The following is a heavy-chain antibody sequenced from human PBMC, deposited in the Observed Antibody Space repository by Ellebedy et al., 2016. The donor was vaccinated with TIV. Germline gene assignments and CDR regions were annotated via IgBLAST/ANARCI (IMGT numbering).Heavy chain of an antibody. CDR1: GFTFDPSR. J-gene: IGHJ6*02. CDR3: AKVLLGERLVTPYSYAMDV. Sequence: GESLKISCAASGFTFDPSRMHCVRQAPGKGLECVSPISRVGRYTYYADSVKGRFTISRDNTNNSLHLQMNRLRTEDTALYYCAKVLLGERLVTPYSYAMDVWGQGTLVTVSS. CDR2: ISRVGRYT. V-gene: IGHV3-43*02. D-gene: IGHD3-10*01.